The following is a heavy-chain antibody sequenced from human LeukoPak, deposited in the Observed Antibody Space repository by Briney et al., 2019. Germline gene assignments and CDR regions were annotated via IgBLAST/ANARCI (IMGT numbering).Heavy chain of an antibody. CDR2: MNPNSGNT. CDR1: GYTFTSYD. Sequence: ASVKVSCKASGYTFTSYDFNWVRQATGQGLEWMGWMNPNSGNTGYAQKLQGRVTMTTDTSTSTAYMELRSLRSDDTAVYYCARDSVDSSSSLIDYWGQGTLVTVSS. D-gene: IGHD6-6*01. V-gene: IGHV1-8*01. CDR3: ARDSVDSSSSLIDY. J-gene: IGHJ4*02.